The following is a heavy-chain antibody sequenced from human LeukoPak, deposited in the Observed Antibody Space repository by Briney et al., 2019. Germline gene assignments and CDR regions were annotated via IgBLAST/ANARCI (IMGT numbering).Heavy chain of an antibody. CDR1: RGSFRGYS. D-gene: IGHD4-17*01. Sequence: PSETLSLTCAVYRGSFRGYSWAWIRQPPGKGLEWIGEIDHSGSTNYSPSLKSRVTMSVDTSKNQFSLNLNSVTAADTAVYYCARRGDGDYSTRYFDLWGRGTLVTVSS. V-gene: IGHV4-34*01. CDR2: IDHSGST. CDR3: ARRGDGDYSTRYFDL. J-gene: IGHJ2*01.